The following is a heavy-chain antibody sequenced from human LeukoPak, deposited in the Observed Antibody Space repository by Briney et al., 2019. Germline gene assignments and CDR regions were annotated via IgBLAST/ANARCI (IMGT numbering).Heavy chain of an antibody. J-gene: IGHJ4*02. V-gene: IGHV4-61*01. D-gene: IGHD6-19*01. Sequence: SETLSLTCTVSGGSVSSGSYYWSWIRQPPGKGLEWIGYFYYSGSTNYNPSLKSRVTISVDTSKNQFSLKLSSVTAADTAVYYCARVRPYSSGSYYFDYWGQGTLVTVSS. CDR1: GGSVSSGSYY. CDR2: FYYSGST. CDR3: ARVRPYSSGSYYFDY.